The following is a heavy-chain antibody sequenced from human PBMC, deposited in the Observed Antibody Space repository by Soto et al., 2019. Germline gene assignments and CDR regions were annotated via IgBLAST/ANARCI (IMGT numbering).Heavy chain of an antibody. D-gene: IGHD2-21*01. V-gene: IGHV3-48*03. CDR1: GFNFSIYE. Sequence: PGGSLRLSCEAPGFNFSIYEMNWVRQTPGKGLEWVSYISNSGSTVQYADSVKGRFTISRDNAKDSLFLQMNSLRAEDTAVYYCARFIPPHPWGQGSPVTVSS. CDR2: ISNSGSTV. J-gene: IGHJ5*02. CDR3: ARFIPPHP.